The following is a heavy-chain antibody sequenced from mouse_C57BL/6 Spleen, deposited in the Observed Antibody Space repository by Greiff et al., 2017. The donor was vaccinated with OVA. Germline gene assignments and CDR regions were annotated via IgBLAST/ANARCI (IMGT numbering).Heavy chain of an antibody. V-gene: IGHV1-53*01. J-gene: IGHJ3*01. CDR1: GYTFTSYW. CDR3: ARGGTLYYGSSEGAY. CDR2: INHSNGGT. Sequence: VQLQQPGTELVKPGASVKLSCKASGYTFTSYWMHWVKQRPGQGLEWIGNINHSNGGTNYNEKFKSKATLTVDNYYSTAYMQLSRLTSDDAAVYYCARGGTLYYGSSEGAYWGQGTLVTVSA. D-gene: IGHD1-1*01.